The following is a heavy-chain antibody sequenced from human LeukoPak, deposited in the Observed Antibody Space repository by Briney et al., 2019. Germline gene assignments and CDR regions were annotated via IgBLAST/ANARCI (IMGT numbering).Heavy chain of an antibody. CDR2: IYSGGST. CDR3: ARVAYDRYFDY. D-gene: IGHD5-12*01. J-gene: IGHJ4*02. V-gene: IGHV3-66*01. Sequence: GGSLRLSCAASGFTVSSNYMSWVRQAPGKGLEWVSVIYSGGSTYYADSVKGRFTISRDNSKDTLYLQMSSLRAEDTAVYYCARVAYDRYFDYWGQGTLVTVSS. CDR1: GFTVSSNY.